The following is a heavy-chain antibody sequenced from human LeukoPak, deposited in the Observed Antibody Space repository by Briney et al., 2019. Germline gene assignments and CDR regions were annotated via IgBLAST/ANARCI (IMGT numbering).Heavy chain of an antibody. Sequence: GGSLRLSCAASGFTFSSYWMTWVRQAPGKGLEWVANIKQDGSEKYYVDSVKDRFTISRDNAKNSLYLQMNSLRAEDTAVYYCARRRGYSYGRDFDYWGQGTLVTVSS. CDR2: IKQDGSEK. CDR1: GFTFSSYW. J-gene: IGHJ4*02. CDR3: ARRRGYSYGRDFDY. D-gene: IGHD5-18*01. V-gene: IGHV3-7*01.